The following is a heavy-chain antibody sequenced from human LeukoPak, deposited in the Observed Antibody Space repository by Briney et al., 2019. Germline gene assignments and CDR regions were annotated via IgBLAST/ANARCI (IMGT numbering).Heavy chain of an antibody. J-gene: IGHJ4*02. D-gene: IGHD3-9*01. V-gene: IGHV3-23*01. Sequence: AGGSLRLSCAASGFTFSTYAMSWVRQAPGKGLEWVSGISGSGGSTYADSVKGRFTISRDNSKNTLYLQMNSLRAEDTAVYYCAKGIDILTGYSDYWGQGTLVTVSS. CDR3: AKGIDILTGYSDY. CDR2: ISGSGGST. CDR1: GFTFSTYA.